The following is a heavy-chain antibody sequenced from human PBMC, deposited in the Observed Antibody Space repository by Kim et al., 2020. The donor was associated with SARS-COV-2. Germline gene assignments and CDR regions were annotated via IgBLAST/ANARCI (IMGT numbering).Heavy chain of an antibody. D-gene: IGHD2-2*01. V-gene: IGHV3-21*01. CDR3: ARDCGSTSCYGHIIDY. CDR2: IRPTTSDI. J-gene: IGHJ4*02. CDR1: GFPFSSYS. Sequence: GGSLRLSCAASGFPFSSYSMNWVRQAPGMGLEWVSSIRPTTSDIEYADSVRGRFTISRDNAKNSLYLQMDSLRAEDTAVYYCARDCGSTSCYGHIIDYWGQGTLVTVSS.